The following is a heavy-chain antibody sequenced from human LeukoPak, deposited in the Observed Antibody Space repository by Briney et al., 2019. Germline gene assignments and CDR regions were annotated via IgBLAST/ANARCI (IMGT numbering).Heavy chain of an antibody. J-gene: IGHJ5*02. Sequence: PSETLSLTCAVSGDSITSGYYWAWIRQPPGKGLEWIESIFHSGSTYLNPSLRSRATISLNTSKNHFSLILSSMTAADTAVYYCARTSSVDTALVGVHWFDPWGQGTLVTVSS. V-gene: IGHV4-38-2*01. D-gene: IGHD5-18*01. CDR2: IFHSGST. CDR1: GDSITSGYY. CDR3: ARTSSVDTALVGVHWFDP.